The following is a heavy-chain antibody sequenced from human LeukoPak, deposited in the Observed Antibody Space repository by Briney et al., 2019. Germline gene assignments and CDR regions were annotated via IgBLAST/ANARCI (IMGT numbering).Heavy chain of an antibody. D-gene: IGHD6-13*01. V-gene: IGHV3-30-3*01. Sequence: GSLRLSCAASGFTLSSFTMHWVRHNPGKGLEWVAVISYDESQKWYADSVKGRFTISRDISKNTLYLEMDSLRYEDTAVYYCARAYDSSWHNFDYWGQGSLVTVSS. CDR3: ARAYDSSWHNFDY. J-gene: IGHJ4*02. CDR1: GFTLSSFT. CDR2: ISYDESQK.